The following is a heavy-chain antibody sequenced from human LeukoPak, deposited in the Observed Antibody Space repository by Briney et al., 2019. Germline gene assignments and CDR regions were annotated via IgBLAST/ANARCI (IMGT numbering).Heavy chain of an antibody. Sequence: PAASVKVSCKASGGTFSSYAISWVRQAPGQGLEWMGGIIPIFGTANYAQKFQGRVTITADESTSTAYMELSSLRSEDTAVYYWARDGGYGDDRGDWFDPWGLGTLVTVSS. J-gene: IGHJ5*02. CDR3: ARDGGYGDDRGDWFDP. CDR1: GGTFSSYA. D-gene: IGHD4-17*01. CDR2: IIPIFGTA. V-gene: IGHV1-69*13.